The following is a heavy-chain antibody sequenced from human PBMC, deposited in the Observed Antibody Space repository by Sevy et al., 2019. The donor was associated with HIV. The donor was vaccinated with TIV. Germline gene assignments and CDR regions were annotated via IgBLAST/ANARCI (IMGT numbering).Heavy chain of an antibody. J-gene: IGHJ4*02. D-gene: IGHD6-13*01. CDR2: ISSSSSYI. CDR1: GFTFSSYS. Sequence: GESLKISCAASGFTFSSYSMNWVRQAPGKGLEWVSSISSSSSYIYYADSVKGRFTISRDNAKNSLYLQMNSLRAEDTAVYYCARDVAAAGTFDYWGQGTLVTVSS. CDR3: ARDVAAAGTFDY. V-gene: IGHV3-21*01.